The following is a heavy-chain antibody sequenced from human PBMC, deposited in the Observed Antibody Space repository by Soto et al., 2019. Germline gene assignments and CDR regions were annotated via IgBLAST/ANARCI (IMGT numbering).Heavy chain of an antibody. Sequence: QVQLAQSGPELKKPGASLEVSCRASGYTFSNYGISWVRQVPGQGLEWMAWISVKNGDTNFAQKFQGRLSVTTDTSTRTAYLNLRSLRPDDTAVYYWARLTTLRSPTYRFCSYVEMWGKGTTVTVSS. CDR3: ARLTTLRSPTYRFCSYVEM. CDR2: ISVKNGDT. J-gene: IGHJ6*03. CDR1: GYTFSNYG. D-gene: IGHD4-4*01. V-gene: IGHV1-18*01.